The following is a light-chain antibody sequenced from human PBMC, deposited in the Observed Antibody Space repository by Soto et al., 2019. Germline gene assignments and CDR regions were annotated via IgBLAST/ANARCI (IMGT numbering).Light chain of an antibody. Sequence: EIVLTQSPATLSLSPGERATLSCRASQSVSSYLAWYQQKPGQAPRLLIYDASNRATGVPARFSGSGSGTDFSITISSLEPEDFAVYYCQQRSNWPPPLTFGQGTRLEIK. J-gene: IGKJ5*01. CDR1: QSVSSY. CDR3: QQRSNWPPPLT. V-gene: IGKV3-11*01. CDR2: DAS.